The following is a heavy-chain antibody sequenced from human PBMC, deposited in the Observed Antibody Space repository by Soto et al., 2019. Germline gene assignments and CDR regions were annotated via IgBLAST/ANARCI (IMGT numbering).Heavy chain of an antibody. CDR1: GYTFTSYG. V-gene: IGHV1-18*01. J-gene: IGHJ5*02. D-gene: IGHD3-3*01. CDR2: ISAYNGNT. CDR3: ARDYDFWSGYPNHRSWFDP. Sequence: ASVKVSCKASGYTFTSYGISWVRQAPGQGLEWMGWISAYNGNTNYAQRLQGRVTMTTDTSTSTAYVELRSLRFEDTAVYYCARDYDFWSGYPNHRSWFDPWGQGTLVTVSS.